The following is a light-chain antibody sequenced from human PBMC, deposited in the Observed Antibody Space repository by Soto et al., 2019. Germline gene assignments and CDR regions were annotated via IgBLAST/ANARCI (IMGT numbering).Light chain of an antibody. V-gene: IGKV3-11*01. J-gene: IGKJ5*01. CDR2: DAS. Sequence: DTVLTQSPAALSLSPGETATLSCRASQSVRGHLAWYQHKPGQAPRLLIYDASYRATGVPLRFSGSGSGTDFTLTISSLESGDSATYYCQRRSDWPPITFGQGTRLEIK. CDR1: QSVRGH. CDR3: QRRSDWPPIT.